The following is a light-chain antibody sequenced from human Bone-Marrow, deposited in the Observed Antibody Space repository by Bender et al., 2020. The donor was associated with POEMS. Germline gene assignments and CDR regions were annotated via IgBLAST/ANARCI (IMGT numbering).Light chain of an antibody. V-gene: IGLV4-69*01. CDR2: INSDGSH. Sequence: QVVLTQSPSASASPGASVRLTCTLSSGHNDYTIAWHQQRPGEAPRYLMKINSDGSHTEGDGIPSRFSGSSSGADRYLIISSLESADEADYYCQTWGSDFRVFGGGTKLTVL. J-gene: IGLJ3*02. CDR3: QTWGSDFRV. CDR1: SGHNDYT.